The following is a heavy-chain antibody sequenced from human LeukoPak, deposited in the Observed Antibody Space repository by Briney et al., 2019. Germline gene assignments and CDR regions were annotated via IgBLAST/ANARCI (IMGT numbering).Heavy chain of an antibody. CDR1: VYPFSSYG. Sequence: GGSLRLSCAASVYPFSSYGMHWVRQSPGKGLEWVAVIWYDGCNKYYAGSVKGRFTNTRDNSKSALYLQMNNLRAEDTAVYYCARDSENGSGSYYNSFYYYYGMDVWGKRTTVTVSS. CDR3: ARDSENGSGSYYNSFYYYYGMDV. V-gene: IGHV3-33*01. CDR2: IWYDGCNK. D-gene: IGHD3-10*01. J-gene: IGHJ6*04.